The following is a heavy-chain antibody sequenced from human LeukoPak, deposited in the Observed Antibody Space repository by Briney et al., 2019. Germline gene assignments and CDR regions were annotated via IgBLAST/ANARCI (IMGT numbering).Heavy chain of an antibody. CDR2: IYYSGST. V-gene: IGHV4-39*01. Sequence: PSETLSLTCTVSGDSISSSSCYWGWIRQPPGKGLEWIGSIYYSGSTHYNPSLKSRVTISVDTSKNQFSLNLSSVTAADTAVYYCARHGESNSWYTWFDPWGQGTLVTVSS. D-gene: IGHD6-13*01. CDR3: ARHGESNSWYTWFDP. CDR1: GDSISSSSCY. J-gene: IGHJ5*02.